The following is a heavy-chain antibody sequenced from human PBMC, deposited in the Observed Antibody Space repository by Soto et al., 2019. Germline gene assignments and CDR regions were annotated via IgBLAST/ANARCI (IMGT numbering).Heavy chain of an antibody. D-gene: IGHD2-8*02. CDR1: GYSFTSYW. CDR2: IYPGDSDT. V-gene: IGHV5-51*01. J-gene: IGHJ5*02. Sequence: GESLKSAGKGSGYSFTSYWIAWVRQMPGKGLEWMGIIYPGDSDTSYSPSFQGQVTISVDKSITTAYLQWSSLKASDTAMYYCARGYCTATICDPWFDPWGQGTLVTVYS. CDR3: ARGYCTATICDPWFDP.